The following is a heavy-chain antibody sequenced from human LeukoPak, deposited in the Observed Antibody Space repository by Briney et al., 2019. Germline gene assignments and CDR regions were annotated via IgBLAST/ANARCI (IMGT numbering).Heavy chain of an antibody. CDR1: GGSISSYY. J-gene: IGHJ3*02. CDR3: ARDSPVYCTSTSCSYDAFDI. CDR2: IYTSGST. Sequence: SETLSLTCSVSGGSISSYYWSWIRQPAGKGLEWIGRIYTSGSTNYNPSLKSRVAMSIDTSKNQFSLKLSSVTAADTAMYYCARDSPVYCTSTSCSYDAFDIWGQGTMITVSS. D-gene: IGHD2-2*01. V-gene: IGHV4-4*07.